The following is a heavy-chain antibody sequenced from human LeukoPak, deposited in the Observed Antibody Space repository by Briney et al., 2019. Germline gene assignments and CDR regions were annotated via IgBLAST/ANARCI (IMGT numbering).Heavy chain of an antibody. D-gene: IGHD5-24*01. CDR3: ATGPRAHGVC. V-gene: IGHV3-30*04. Sequence: GGSLRLSCAASGFTFNIYAMHWVRQAPGKGLEWVAVISYDGGNKYYADSVKGRFTTSRDDSKNTLYLQMNSLRAEDTAVYYCATGPRAHGVCWGQGTFVTVSS. J-gene: IGHJ4*02. CDR1: GFTFNIYA. CDR2: ISYDGGNK.